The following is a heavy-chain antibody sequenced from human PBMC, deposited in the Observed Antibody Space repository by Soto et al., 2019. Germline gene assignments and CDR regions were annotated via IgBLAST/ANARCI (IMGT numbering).Heavy chain of an antibody. Sequence: LSETLSLTCTVSCGSISSYYWSWIRQPPGKGLEWIGYIYYSGSTNYNPSLKSRVTISVDTSKNQFSLKLSSVTAADTAVYYCARGVEYSYGTDAFDIWGQGTMVTVSS. CDR1: CGSISSYY. J-gene: IGHJ3*02. CDR3: ARGVEYSYGTDAFDI. CDR2: IYYSGST. D-gene: IGHD5-18*01. V-gene: IGHV4-59*01.